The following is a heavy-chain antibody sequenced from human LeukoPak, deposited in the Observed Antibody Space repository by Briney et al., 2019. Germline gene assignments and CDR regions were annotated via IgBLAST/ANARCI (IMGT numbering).Heavy chain of an antibody. Sequence: PSETLSLTCTVSGYSISSGYYWGWIRQPPGKGLEWIGSIYHSGSTYYNPSLKGRVTISVDTSKNQFSLKLSSVTAADTAVYYCARAISTVAGGGTFDYWGQGTLVTVSS. CDR2: IYHSGST. V-gene: IGHV4-38-2*02. D-gene: IGHD6-19*01. J-gene: IGHJ4*02. CDR3: ARAISTVAGGGTFDY. CDR1: GYSISSGYY.